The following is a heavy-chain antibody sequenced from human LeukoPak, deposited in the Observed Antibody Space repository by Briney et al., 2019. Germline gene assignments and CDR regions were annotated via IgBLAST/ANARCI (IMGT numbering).Heavy chain of an antibody. J-gene: IGHJ2*01. V-gene: IGHV3-53*01. CDR1: GFTVNSNY. D-gene: IGHD2-21*01. CDR2: IYSGGST. CDR3: AKDLFLWYFDL. Sequence: GGSLRLSCAASGFTVNSNYMSWVRQAPGKGLEWVSVIYSGGSTYYADSVRGRFTISRDNSKNTLYLQMNSLRAEDTAVYYCAKDLFLWYFDLWGRGTLVTVSS.